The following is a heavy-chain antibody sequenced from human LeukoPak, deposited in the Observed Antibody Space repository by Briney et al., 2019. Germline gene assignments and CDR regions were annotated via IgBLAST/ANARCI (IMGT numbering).Heavy chain of an antibody. CDR1: GGSISSGDYY. J-gene: IGHJ5*02. CDR2: IYYSGST. D-gene: IGHD2-8*01. Sequence: PSETLSLTCTVSGGSISSGDYYWSWIRQPPGKGLEWIGYIYYSGSTYYNPSLKSRVTISVDTSKNQFSLKLSSVTAADTAVYYCAQNGQSGFSFDPWGQGTLVTASS. V-gene: IGHV4-30-4*08. CDR3: AQNGQSGFSFDP.